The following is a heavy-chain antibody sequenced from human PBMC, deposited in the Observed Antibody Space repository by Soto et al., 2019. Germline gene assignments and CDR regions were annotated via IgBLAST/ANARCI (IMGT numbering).Heavy chain of an antibody. CDR1: GFTFSNYA. V-gene: IGHV3-23*01. Sequence: GGSLRLSCAASGFTFSNYAMSWVRQGPAKGLEWVAAISGSGASTYYADSVKGRFTISRDESKNTLYLQVNSLRAEDTAVYYCARNDDGYNGWGQGTLVTVSS. CDR3: ARNDDGYNG. J-gene: IGHJ4*02. D-gene: IGHD5-12*01. CDR2: ISGSGAST.